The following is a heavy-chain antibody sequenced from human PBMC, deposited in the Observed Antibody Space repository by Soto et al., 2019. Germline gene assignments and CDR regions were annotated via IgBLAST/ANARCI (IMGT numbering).Heavy chain of an antibody. J-gene: IGHJ6*02. V-gene: IGHV4-4*02. CDR2: IFHNGRT. Sequence: QVQLQESGPRLVKPSGTLSLTCVVSGGSLSVNNWWSWVRQSPGRGLEWIGEIFHNGRTSYNPSLRGQVTMSVDNSNNQFSLRLTSVTAADTAVYYCAKGNEALDVWGQGTTV. D-gene: IGHD1-1*01. CDR3: AKGNEALDV. CDR1: GGSLSVNNW.